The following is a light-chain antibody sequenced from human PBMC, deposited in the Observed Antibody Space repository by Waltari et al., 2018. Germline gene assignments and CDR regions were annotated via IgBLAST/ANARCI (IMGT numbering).Light chain of an antibody. CDR2: DVS. Sequence: QSALTQPAAVSGSPGHAVAIPCLGARCDSRRSGIFSWYQQHPGNAPKLVISDVSKRPSGVSDRFSGSKSGDTASLTISGLQFEDEADYYCCSYAGNYVWVFGGGTRLTVL. CDR3: CSYAGNYVWV. V-gene: IGLV2-23*02. J-gene: IGLJ3*02. CDR1: RCDSRRSGI.